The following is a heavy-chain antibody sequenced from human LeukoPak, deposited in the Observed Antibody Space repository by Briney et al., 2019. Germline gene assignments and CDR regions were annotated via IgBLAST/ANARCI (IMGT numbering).Heavy chain of an antibody. CDR2: ISYNGNEK. Sequence: PGGSLRLSCAASGFTFSTYSMHWVRQAPGKGLEWLAVISYNGNEKFYTESVKGRVTISRDNSKNTLYLQMNSLRRDDTAVYYCARKSYSTNWSIDYWGRGTLVTVSS. J-gene: IGHJ4*02. D-gene: IGHD2-8*01. CDR3: ARKSYSTNWSIDY. V-gene: IGHV3-30*04. CDR1: GFTFSTYS.